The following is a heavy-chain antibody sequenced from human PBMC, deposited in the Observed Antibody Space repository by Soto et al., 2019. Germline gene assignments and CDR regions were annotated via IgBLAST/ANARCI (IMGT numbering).Heavy chain of an antibody. CDR1: GDSISSGGYY. J-gene: IGHJ5*01. Sequence: PSETLSLTCTVSGDSISSGGYYWSWIRQHPGKGLEWIGYIYYSGSTYYNPSLKSRVTISVDTSKNQFSLKLSSVTAADTAVYYCSRGHDYSNWFDSWGQGTLVTVSS. V-gene: IGHV4-31*03. CDR3: SRGHDYSNWFDS. D-gene: IGHD4-4*01. CDR2: IYYSGST.